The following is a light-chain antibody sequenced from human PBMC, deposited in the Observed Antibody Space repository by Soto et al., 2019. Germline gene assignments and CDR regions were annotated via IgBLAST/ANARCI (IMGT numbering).Light chain of an antibody. CDR3: QQYHTYSLT. Sequence: DVPMTQSPSTVSASIGDRVTITCRARQSIGDSLAWYQQKPGKGPKVLIYRASSSKRGVPSRFSGREAGTDFALTLSGLQPDVVGSYYWQQYHTYSLTFGQGTRVEIK. V-gene: IGKV1-5*03. J-gene: IGKJ1*01. CDR2: RAS. CDR1: QSIGDS.